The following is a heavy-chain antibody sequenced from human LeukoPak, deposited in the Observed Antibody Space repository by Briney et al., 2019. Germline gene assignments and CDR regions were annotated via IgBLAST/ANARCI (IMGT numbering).Heavy chain of an antibody. D-gene: IGHD3-16*01. CDR1: GYTFTRYG. V-gene: IGHV1-2*02. J-gene: IGHJ4*02. CDR2: INPNSGDT. Sequence: ASVKVSCKASGYTFTRYGITWVRQAPGQGLEWMGWINPNSGDTKYAQKFQGRVTMTRDTSISTAYMELSRLRSDDTAVYYCATQRGSYRWGTDFDYWGQGTLVTVSS. CDR3: ATQRGSYRWGTDFDY.